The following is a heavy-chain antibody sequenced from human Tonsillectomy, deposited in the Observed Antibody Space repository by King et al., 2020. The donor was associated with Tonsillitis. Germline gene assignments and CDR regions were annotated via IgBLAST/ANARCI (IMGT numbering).Heavy chain of an antibody. V-gene: IGHV4-59*08. CDR3: ARQTTAMVKDY. CDR2: FYYTGST. CDR1: GGSISYYY. J-gene: IGHJ4*02. D-gene: IGHD5-18*01. Sequence: QLQESGPGLVKPSETLSLTCTVSGGSISYYYWSWIRQPPGKGLECIGCFYYTGSTNYSPSLKSRVTISVNTSKNRFSLKLSSVTAADTAVYYCARQTTAMVKDYWGQGTLVTVSS.